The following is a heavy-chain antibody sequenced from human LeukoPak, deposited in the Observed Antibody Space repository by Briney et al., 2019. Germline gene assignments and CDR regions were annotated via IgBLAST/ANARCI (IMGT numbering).Heavy chain of an antibody. CDR2: FTGRDNNI. J-gene: IGHJ4*02. D-gene: IGHD6-19*01. CDR1: GFPFSTYA. V-gene: IGHV3-23*01. Sequence: GSLSLSCAASGFPFSTYAMTWVRQAPGKGLEWVSGFTGRDNNIDYVDSVKGRFTISRDNSKNTLYLQMTSLRAEDTAVYYCAKVYRSGWSYFDSWGQGAAVTVSS. CDR3: AKVYRSGWSYFDS.